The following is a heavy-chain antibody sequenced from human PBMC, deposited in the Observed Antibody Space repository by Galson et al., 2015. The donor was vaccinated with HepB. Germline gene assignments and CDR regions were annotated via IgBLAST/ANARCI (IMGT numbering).Heavy chain of an antibody. J-gene: IGHJ4*02. D-gene: IGHD4-23*01. Sequence: SVKVSCKASGGTFSSYAISWVRQAPGQGLEWMGGIIPIFGTANYAQKFQGRVTITADKSTSTAYMELSSLRSEDTAVYYCARDHAVVKGFDYWGQGTLVTVSS. V-gene: IGHV1-69*06. CDR1: GGTFSSYA. CDR2: IIPIFGTA. CDR3: ARDHAVVKGFDY.